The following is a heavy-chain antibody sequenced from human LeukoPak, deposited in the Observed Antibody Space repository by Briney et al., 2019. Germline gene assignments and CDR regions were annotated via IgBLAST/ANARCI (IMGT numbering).Heavy chain of an antibody. CDR1: GYTFTSYG. J-gene: IGHJ4*02. Sequence: ASVKVSCKASGYTFTSYGISWVRQAPGQGLEWMGWISAYNGNTNYAQKLQGSVTMTTDTSTSTAYMELRSLRSDDTAVYYCARGLTAFGELSAPFDYWGQGTLVTVPS. D-gene: IGHD3-10*01. V-gene: IGHV1-18*04. CDR2: ISAYNGNT. CDR3: ARGLTAFGELSAPFDY.